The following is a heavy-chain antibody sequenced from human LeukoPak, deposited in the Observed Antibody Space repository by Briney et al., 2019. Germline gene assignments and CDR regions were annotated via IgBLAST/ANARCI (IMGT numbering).Heavy chain of an antibody. CDR1: GFTFSSYE. CDR2: ISSSGSTI. D-gene: IGHD2/OR15-2a*01. V-gene: IGHV3-48*03. Sequence: GGSLRLSCAASGFTFSSYEMNWVRQAPGKGLEWVSYISSSGSTIYYADSVKGRFTVSRDNAKKSVYLQLNSLRAEDTAVYYCAREANMGGYFDLWGRGTLVTVSS. CDR3: AREANMGGYFDL. J-gene: IGHJ2*01.